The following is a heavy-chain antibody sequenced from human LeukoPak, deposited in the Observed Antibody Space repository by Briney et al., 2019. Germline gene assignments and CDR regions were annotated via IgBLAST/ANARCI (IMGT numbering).Heavy chain of an antibody. J-gene: IGHJ4*02. D-gene: IGHD6-13*01. CDR1: GGSVSSYY. CDR3: ARHGGSWTFDY. Sequence: SETLSLTCGVSGGSVSSYYWSCIRQTPRKGLEWIGYIHNDGSPNYNPSLRSRVTISIDTSKNQFSLNLSSLTAADTAIYYCARHGGSWTFDYWGLGTLVTVSS. V-gene: IGHV4-59*08. CDR2: IHNDGSP.